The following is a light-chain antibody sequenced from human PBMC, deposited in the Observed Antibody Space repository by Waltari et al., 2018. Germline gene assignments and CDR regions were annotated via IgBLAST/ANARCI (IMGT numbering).Light chain of an antibody. J-gene: IGKJ1*01. CDR2: GVS. CDR1: QSVGGT. Sequence: EIVLTQSPGTLSLSPGDTATLSCRASQSVGGTLAWYQQKSGQAPRLLIYGVSIRATGVPDRFSGSGSGTEFSLTISRLEPEDFAVYYCQHYVRLPVTFGQGTKVEIK. V-gene: IGKV3-20*01. CDR3: QHYVRLPVT.